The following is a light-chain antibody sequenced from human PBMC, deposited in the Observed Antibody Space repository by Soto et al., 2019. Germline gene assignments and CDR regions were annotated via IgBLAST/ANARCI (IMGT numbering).Light chain of an antibody. CDR3: QQFGTSPLVT. V-gene: IGKV3-20*01. CDR2: GTS. CDR1: ERIYSAY. J-gene: IGKJ3*01. Sequence: EYMLTLSPGTLSLSRGERATLSCRASERIYSAYLGWYQQKPGQAPRLLIYGTSSRATGIPDRFSGSGSGTDFTLTISRLEPEDFAVYYCQQFGTSPLVTFGPGTKVDIK.